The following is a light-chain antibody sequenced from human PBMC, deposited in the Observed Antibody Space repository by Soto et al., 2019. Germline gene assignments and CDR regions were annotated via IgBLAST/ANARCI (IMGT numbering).Light chain of an antibody. J-gene: IGKJ4*01. CDR3: QQRSNWPPLT. CDR1: QSVSSY. V-gene: IGKV3-11*01. CDR2: DAS. Sequence: EIVLTQSPATLSLSPGERATLSCRASQSVSSYLAWYQQKPGQAPRLLIYDASNRATGIPARFSGSWSGTVFTLTIRSLETEDFAVYYCQQRSNWPPLTFGGGTKVEIK.